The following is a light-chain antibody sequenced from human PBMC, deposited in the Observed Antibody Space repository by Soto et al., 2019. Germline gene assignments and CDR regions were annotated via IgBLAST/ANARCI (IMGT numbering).Light chain of an antibody. V-gene: IGKV1-12*01. J-gene: IGKJ4*01. CDR2: SAS. CDR3: QQGNSFPLT. CDR1: QDISSW. Sequence: DIQMTQSPSSVSVSVGDRVTITCRASQDISSWLAWYQHKPGKAPKLLIYSASSLLSGVPSRFSGSRSETDFTLSISSLQPEDSATYYCQQGNSFPLTFGGGTKVEI.